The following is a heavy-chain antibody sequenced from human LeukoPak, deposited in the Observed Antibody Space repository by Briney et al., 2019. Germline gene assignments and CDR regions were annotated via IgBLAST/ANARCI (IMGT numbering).Heavy chain of an antibody. CDR2: INPSGGST. J-gene: IGHJ6*04. D-gene: IGHD3-3*01. V-gene: IGHV1-46*01. CDR1: GYTFTSYY. Sequence: ASVKVSCKASGYTFTSYYMHWVRQAPGQGLEWMGIINPSGGSTSYAQKFQGRVTMTRDMSTSTVYMELSSLRSEDTAVYYCARGVARYDFWSGWDVWGKGTTVTVSS. CDR3: ARGVARYDFWSGWDV.